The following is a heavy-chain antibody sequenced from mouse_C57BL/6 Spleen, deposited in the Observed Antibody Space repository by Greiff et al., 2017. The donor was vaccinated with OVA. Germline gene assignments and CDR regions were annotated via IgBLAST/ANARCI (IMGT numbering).Heavy chain of an antibody. Sequence: QVQLQQPGAELVKPGASVKLSCKASGYTFTSYWMQWVKQRPGQGLEWIGEIDPSDSYTNYNQKFKGKATLTVDTSSSTAYMQLSSLTSEDSAVYYCARGGSHGAMDYWGQGTSVTVSS. CDR2: IDPSDSYT. CDR1: GYTFTSYW. J-gene: IGHJ4*01. V-gene: IGHV1-50*01. CDR3: ARGGSHGAMDY.